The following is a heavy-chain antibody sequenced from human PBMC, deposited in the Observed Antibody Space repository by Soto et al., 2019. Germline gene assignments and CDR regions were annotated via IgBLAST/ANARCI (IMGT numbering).Heavy chain of an antibody. CDR1: GRSFSGYY. CDR2: INHSGST. Sequence: SETLSLTCAVYGRSFSGYYWSWIRQSPGKGLEWIGEINHSGSTNYNPSLKSRVTILIDAPKNQFSLKMSSVTAADMAVYYCARSPYMDVWGKGTTVTVSS. V-gene: IGHV4-34*01. CDR3: ARSPYMDV. J-gene: IGHJ6*03.